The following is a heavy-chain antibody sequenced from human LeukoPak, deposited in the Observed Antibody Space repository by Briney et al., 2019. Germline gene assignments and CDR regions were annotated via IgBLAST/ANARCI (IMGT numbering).Heavy chain of an antibody. CDR3: ARDWYDY. CDR2: IGGSGSYT. J-gene: IGHJ4*02. V-gene: IGHV3-23*01. CDR1: GFTFSSYA. Sequence: PGESLRLSCAASGFTFSSYAMSWVRQAPGKGLEWVSVIGGSGSYTYYADSVKGRFTISRDNSKDTLYLQMNSLRPEDTAVYYCARDWYDYWGQGTLVTVSS. D-gene: IGHD6-13*01.